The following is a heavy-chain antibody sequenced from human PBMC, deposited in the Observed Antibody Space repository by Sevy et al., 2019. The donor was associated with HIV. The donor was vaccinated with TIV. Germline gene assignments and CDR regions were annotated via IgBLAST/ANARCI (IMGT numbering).Heavy chain of an antibody. Sequence: GGSLRLSCSASGFTFSSYAMHWVRQAPGKGLEYVSAISSNGGSTYYADSVKGRFTISRDNSKNTLYLQMSSLRAEDTAVYYCVNSLAYSNYIKPFRPGVSTAFDPWGQGTLVTVSS. CDR3: VNSLAYSNYIKPFRPGVSTAFDP. V-gene: IGHV3-64D*06. CDR1: GFTFSSYA. J-gene: IGHJ5*02. D-gene: IGHD4-4*01. CDR2: ISSNGGST.